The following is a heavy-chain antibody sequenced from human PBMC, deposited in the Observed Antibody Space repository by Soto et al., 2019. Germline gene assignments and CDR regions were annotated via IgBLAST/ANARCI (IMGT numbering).Heavy chain of an antibody. D-gene: IGHD4-17*01. J-gene: IGHJ4*02. V-gene: IGHV1-18*01. CDR2: ISAYNGNT. CDR1: GYTFTSYD. CDR3: AVDYGDSLRSYYFDY. Sequence: ASVKVSCKASGYTFTSYDINWVRQAPGQGLEWMGWISAYNGNTNYAQKLQGRVTMTTDTSTSTAYMELRSLRSDDTAVYYCAVDYGDSLRSYYFDYWGQGTLVTVSS.